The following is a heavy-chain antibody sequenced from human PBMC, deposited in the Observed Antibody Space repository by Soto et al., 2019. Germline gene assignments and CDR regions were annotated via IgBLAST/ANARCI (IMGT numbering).Heavy chain of an antibody. CDR3: VKIVVVAATPSAWFDP. CDR2: ISGRGGST. J-gene: IGHJ5*02. CDR1: GFTFSSYA. V-gene: IGHV3-23*01. Sequence: GGSLRLSCAASGFTFSSYAMSCVRQAPGKGLEWVSAISGRGGSTYYADSVKGRFTISRDNSKNTLYLQMNSLRAEDTAVYYCVKIVVVAATPSAWFDPWGQGTLVTVSS. D-gene: IGHD2-15*01.